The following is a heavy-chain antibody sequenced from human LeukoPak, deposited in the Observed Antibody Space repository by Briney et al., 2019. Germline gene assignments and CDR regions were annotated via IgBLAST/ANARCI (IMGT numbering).Heavy chain of an antibody. V-gene: IGHV5-51*01. CDR2: IYPADSDT. J-gene: IGHJ4*02. D-gene: IGHD1-14*01. CDR3: ARRITGTTNFDF. CDR1: GYRFPGSW. Sequence: GESLKISCEASGYRFPGSWIGWVRQMPGKGLEWMGIIYPADSDTRYSPSFRGQVTMSAYKSINTAYLQWSSLKASDTAMYYCARRITGTTNFDFWGQGTLVTVSS.